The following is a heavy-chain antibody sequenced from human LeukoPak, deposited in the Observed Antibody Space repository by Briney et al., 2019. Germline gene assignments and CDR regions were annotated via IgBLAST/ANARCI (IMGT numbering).Heavy chain of an antibody. CDR3: ARGEDCSGGSCYPPRWFDP. Sequence: SETLSLTCTVSGGSITTFYWSWIRQPPGKGLEWIGYIYNSGSTNYNPSLKSRVTISVDTSKNQFSLKLSSVTAADTAVYYCARGEDCSGGSCYPPRWFDPWGQGTLVTVSS. J-gene: IGHJ5*02. D-gene: IGHD2-15*01. CDR1: GGSITTFY. V-gene: IGHV4-59*12. CDR2: IYNSGST.